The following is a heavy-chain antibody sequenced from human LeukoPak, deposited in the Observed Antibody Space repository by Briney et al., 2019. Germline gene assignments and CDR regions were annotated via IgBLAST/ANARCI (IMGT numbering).Heavy chain of an antibody. D-gene: IGHD6-19*01. J-gene: IGHJ1*01. CDR3: ARGGWYPESFQH. CDR2: IYYSGST. CDR1: GGSISSYY. V-gene: IGHV4-59*01. Sequence: SETLSLTCTVSGGSISSYYWNWIRQPPGKGLEWSGYIYYSGSTNYNPSLKSRVTISVDTSKNQFSLKLSSVTAADTAVYYCARGGWYPESFQHWGQGALVTVSS.